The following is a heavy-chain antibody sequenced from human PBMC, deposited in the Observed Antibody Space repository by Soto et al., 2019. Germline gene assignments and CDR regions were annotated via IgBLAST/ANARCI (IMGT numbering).Heavy chain of an antibody. CDR1: GFTFSSYW. Sequence: EVQLVESGGGLVQPGGSLRLSCAASGFTFSSYWMHWVRQAPGKGLVWVSRINSDGSSTSYADSVKGRVTISRDNAKNTLYLQMNSLRAEDTAVYYCARIQDYGDNGYYYYGMDVWGQGTTVTVSS. CDR3: ARIQDYGDNGYYYYGMDV. V-gene: IGHV3-74*01. CDR2: INSDGSST. J-gene: IGHJ6*02. D-gene: IGHD4-17*01.